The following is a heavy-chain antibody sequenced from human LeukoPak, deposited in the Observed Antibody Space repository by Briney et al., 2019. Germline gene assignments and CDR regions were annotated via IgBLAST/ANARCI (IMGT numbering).Heavy chain of an antibody. CDR1: GFTFSSYV. V-gene: IGHV3-23*01. CDR2: ISNSGGST. Sequence: GGSLRLSCAASGFTFSSYVMSWVRQAPGKGLEWVSSISNSGGSTYYADSVKGRFTISRDNSKNTLYLQMNSLRAEDTAVYYCTKRYRSSSAYWFDPWGQGTLVTVSS. J-gene: IGHJ5*02. D-gene: IGHD6-6*01. CDR3: TKRYRSSSAYWFDP.